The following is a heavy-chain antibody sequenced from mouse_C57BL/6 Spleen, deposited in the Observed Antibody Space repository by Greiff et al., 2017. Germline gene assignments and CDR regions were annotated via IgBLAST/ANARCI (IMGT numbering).Heavy chain of an antibody. CDR1: GFTFSSYG. D-gene: IGHD2-4*01. J-gene: IGHJ2*01. CDR2: ISSGGSYT. CDR3: ARHPQIDYDYDEGVDY. Sequence: DVKLVESGGDLVKPGGSLKLSCAASGFTFSSYGMSWVRQTPDKRLEWVATISSGGSYTYYPDSVKGRFTLSRDNAKNTLYLQMSSLKSEDTAMXYCARHPQIDYDYDEGVDYWGQGTTLTVSS. V-gene: IGHV5-6*02.